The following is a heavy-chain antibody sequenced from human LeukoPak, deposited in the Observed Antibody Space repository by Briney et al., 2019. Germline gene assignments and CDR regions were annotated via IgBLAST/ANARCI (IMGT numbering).Heavy chain of an antibody. Sequence: GESLKISCKGPEYDFANYWIGWVRPPPGRGLEWMGIAHPATSIIHYGPSFQGQVTISFDRSLSTAYLQWTSLKASDSGMYFCARRKFYDTYLDPWGRGTLVTVSS. D-gene: IGHD2/OR15-2a*01. J-gene: IGHJ5*02. CDR3: ARRKFYDTYLDP. CDR1: EYDFANYW. V-gene: IGHV5-51*01. CDR2: AHPATSII.